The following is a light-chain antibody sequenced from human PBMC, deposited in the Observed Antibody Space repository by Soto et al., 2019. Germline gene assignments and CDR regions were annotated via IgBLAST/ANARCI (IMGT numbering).Light chain of an antibody. J-gene: IGKJ1*01. CDR3: QQYNSYPWT. CDR1: HSISSW. CDR2: KAS. Sequence: DIQMTQSPSTLSASVGDRVTITCRASHSISSWLAWYQQKPGKAPKLLIYKASSLESGVPSRFSVSGSETEFTLTISSLQPDDFATYYFQQYNSYPWTFGQGTKVEIK. V-gene: IGKV1-5*03.